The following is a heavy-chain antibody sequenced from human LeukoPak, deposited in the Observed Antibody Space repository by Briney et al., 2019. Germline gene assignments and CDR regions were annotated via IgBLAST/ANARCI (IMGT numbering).Heavy chain of an antibody. J-gene: IGHJ5*02. CDR1: GGSISSSTYC. Sequence: SETLSLTCTVSGGSISSSTYCWGWIRQPPGKGLEWIGSICYSGSTFYNPSLKSRVTLSVDTSKNQSSLKLSSVTAADTAVYYCARSENYIPEDCFDPWGQGTLVTVSS. D-gene: IGHD5-24*01. CDR3: ARSENYIPEDCFDP. V-gene: IGHV4-39*01. CDR2: ICYSGST.